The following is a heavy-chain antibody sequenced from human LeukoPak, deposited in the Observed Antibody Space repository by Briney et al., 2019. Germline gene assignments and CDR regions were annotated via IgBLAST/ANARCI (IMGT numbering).Heavy chain of an antibody. CDR3: ARRKIVGATLFDY. D-gene: IGHD1-26*01. Sequence: PAETLSLTCTVSGGSISSSSCYWGWIRQPPGKGLEWIGSIYYSGSTYYDPSLKSRVTISVDTSKNQFSLKLSSVTAADTAVYYCARRKIVGATLFDYWGQGTLVTVSS. CDR1: GGSISSSSCY. V-gene: IGHV4-39*01. J-gene: IGHJ4*02. CDR2: IYYSGST.